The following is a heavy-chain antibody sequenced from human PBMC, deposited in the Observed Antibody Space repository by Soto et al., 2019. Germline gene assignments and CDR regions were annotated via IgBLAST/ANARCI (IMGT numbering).Heavy chain of an antibody. CDR3: ARETLRDAIDI. D-gene: IGHD2-21*02. CDR2: IRANDESI. CDR1: GFDFRSYE. V-gene: IGHV3-48*03. J-gene: IGHJ3*02. Sequence: VGSLRLSCVASGFDFRSYEMNWVRQAPGKGLEWVSNIRANDESIYYAGSVKGRVSVSRDNAKNSLFLEMNSLRVEDTAVYYCARETLRDAIDIWGQGTMVTVSS.